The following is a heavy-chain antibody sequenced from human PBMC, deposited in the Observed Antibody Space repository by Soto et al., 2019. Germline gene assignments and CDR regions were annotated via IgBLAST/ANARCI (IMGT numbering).Heavy chain of an antibody. D-gene: IGHD3-22*01. V-gene: IGHV3-74*01. CDR3: ARVPYYYDRNGEIYYFDP. J-gene: IGHJ4*02. CDR1: GFPFHNYW. CDR2: INGAGDTT. Sequence: EVQLVESGGGLVQPGGSLRLSCAASGFPFHNYWMHWVRQAPGKRLVWGSRINGAGDTTKYADSVRGRFTVSRDNAENTVYLQIKSLSADDTGFYYCARVPYYYDRNGEIYYFDPGGQGSLVTVSS.